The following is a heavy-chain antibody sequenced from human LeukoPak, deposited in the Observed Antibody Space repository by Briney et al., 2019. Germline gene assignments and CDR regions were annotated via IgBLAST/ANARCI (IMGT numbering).Heavy chain of an antibody. J-gene: IGHJ4*02. D-gene: IGHD5-24*01. Sequence: SETLSLTCIVSGASISSESYYWSWIRQSAGKGLEWIGRVSPSGSTTYNPSLKSRVTISMDTSKNQVSLKLSSVTAADTAVYYCARLTTTRRDGYNFDYWRQGTLVTVSS. V-gene: IGHV4-61*02. CDR3: ARLTTTRRDGYNFDY. CDR2: VSPSGST. CDR1: GASISSESYY.